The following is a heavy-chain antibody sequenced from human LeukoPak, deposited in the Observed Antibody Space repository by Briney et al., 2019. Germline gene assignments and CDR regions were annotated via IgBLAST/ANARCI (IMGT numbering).Heavy chain of an antibody. CDR2: ISGNDGST. J-gene: IGHJ4*02. CDR1: GFTFRSYA. Sequence: GGSLRLSCAASGFTFRSYAMSWVRQAPGKGLEWVSAISGNDGSTYYADSVKGRFTISRDNSKNTLYLQMNSLRAEDTAVYYCAKQLRPDDYWGQGTLVTVSS. V-gene: IGHV3-23*01. CDR3: AKQLRPDDY. D-gene: IGHD5-12*01.